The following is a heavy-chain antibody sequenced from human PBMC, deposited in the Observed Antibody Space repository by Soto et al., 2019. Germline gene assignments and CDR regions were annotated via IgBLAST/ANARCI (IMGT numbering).Heavy chain of an antibody. J-gene: IGHJ5*02. V-gene: IGHV4-39*01. Sequence: VQLQESGPGLVKPSETLSLSCTVSGGSISSSSYYWGWLRQPPGKGLEWIGSIYYSGSSLYNPSLKSRVTISVDTTKNQFALKVTSVIVADTAIYYCARQVRGEVWFDPWGQGTLVTVSS. D-gene: IGHD3-10*01. CDR1: GGSISSSSYY. CDR3: ARQVRGEVWFDP. CDR2: IYYSGSS.